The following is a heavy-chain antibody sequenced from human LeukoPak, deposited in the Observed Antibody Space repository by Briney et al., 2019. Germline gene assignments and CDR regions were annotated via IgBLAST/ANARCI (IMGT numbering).Heavy chain of an antibody. CDR3: AREGFYFFDS. CDR2: LNQDGGKK. Sequence: GGSLRLSCVVSGFTFNNYYMSWVRQAPGKGLEWVANLNQDGGKKLYVDSVKGRFTISRDNAKNSLYLQMNSLRAEDTAVYYCAREGFYFFDSWGQGTLVTVSS. CDR1: GFTFNNYY. V-gene: IGHV3-7*01. J-gene: IGHJ4*02. D-gene: IGHD3-3*01.